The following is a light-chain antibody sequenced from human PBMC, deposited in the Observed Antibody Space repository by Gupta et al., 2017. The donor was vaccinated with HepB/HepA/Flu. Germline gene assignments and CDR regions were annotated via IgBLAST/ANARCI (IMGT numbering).Light chain of an antibody. CDR1: KLGDKY. Sequence: SSELTQPPSVSVPPGQDSRITCPGVKLGDKYARWYQHKPGHSPVMVIYQDSKRPAVITERFSGSNAGNTATLTISVTQAMDEADYYCQAWDSSAVVFGGGTKLTVL. CDR2: QDS. CDR3: QAWDSSAVV. V-gene: IGLV3-1*01. J-gene: IGLJ2*01.